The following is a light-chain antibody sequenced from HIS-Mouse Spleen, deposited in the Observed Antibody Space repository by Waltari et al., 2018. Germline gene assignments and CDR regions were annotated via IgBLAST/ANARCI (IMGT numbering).Light chain of an antibody. Sequence: QSVLPQPTSASGTPGQRVTSSCSGSSSHTGSKPLNWYQPLPGTAPKRRIYCKNQRASVVPDRFSGSKSGTSASLAISGLQSEDEADYYCAAWDDSLNGWVFGGGTKLTVL. V-gene: IGLV1-44*01. CDR1: SSHTGSKP. CDR2: CKN. CDR3: AAWDDSLNGWV. J-gene: IGLJ3*02.